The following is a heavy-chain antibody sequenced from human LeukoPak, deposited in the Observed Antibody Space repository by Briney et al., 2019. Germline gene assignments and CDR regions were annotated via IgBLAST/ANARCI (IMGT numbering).Heavy chain of an antibody. D-gene: IGHD1-26*01. CDR1: GFTFSSYN. V-gene: IGHV3-21*01. CDR2: ISTTSSYV. J-gene: IGHJ6*03. CDR3: ARDPYSGSYYMDV. Sequence: GGSLRLSCAASGFTFSSYNMNWVRQAPGKGLDWVSSISTTSSYVSYTDSVKGRFTISRDNAKNSLYLQMNSLRAEDTAVYYYARDPYSGSYYMDVWGKGTTVTVSS.